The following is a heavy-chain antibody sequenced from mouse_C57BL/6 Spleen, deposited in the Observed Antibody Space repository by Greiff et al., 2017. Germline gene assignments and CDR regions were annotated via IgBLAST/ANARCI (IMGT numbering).Heavy chain of an antibody. CDR3: GREVLHYWDY. J-gene: IGHJ2*01. D-gene: IGHD1-2*01. CDR1: GYTFTSYW. CDR2: IYPSDGDT. Sequence: QVQLQQPGAELVRPGSSVKLSCKASGYTFTSYWMHWVKQRPIQGLEWIGNIYPSDGDTHYNQKFKGKATLTVDKSSSTAYMQRSSLSSEDSAVDYCGREVLHYWDYWGQGTTLTVSS. V-gene: IGHV1-52*01.